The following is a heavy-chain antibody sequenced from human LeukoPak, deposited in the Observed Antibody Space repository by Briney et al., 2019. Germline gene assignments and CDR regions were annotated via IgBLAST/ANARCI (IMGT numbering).Heavy chain of an antibody. CDR3: ARARDSGYDFRDEYFQH. CDR1: GYTFTSYG. CDR2: ISAYNGNT. Sequence: ASVKVSCKASGYTFTSYGISWVRQAPGQGLEWMGWISAYNGNTNYAQKLQGRVTMTTDTSTSTAYMELRSLRSDDTAVYYCARARDSGYDFRDEYFQHWGQGTLVTVSS. D-gene: IGHD5-12*01. J-gene: IGHJ1*01. V-gene: IGHV1-18*04.